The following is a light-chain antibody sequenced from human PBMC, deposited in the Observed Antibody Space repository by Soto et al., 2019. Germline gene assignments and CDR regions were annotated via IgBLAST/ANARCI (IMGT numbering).Light chain of an antibody. Sequence: DIQMTQSPSTLSASVGDRVTITCRASQTISSWLAWYQQKPGKVPKLLIYKASSLESGVPSRFSVSGSGTEFTLTISSVRPDDFATYYCQHYKSYPYSFGQGTNLEIK. CDR3: QHYKSYPYS. CDR2: KAS. J-gene: IGKJ2*03. CDR1: QTISSW. V-gene: IGKV1-5*03.